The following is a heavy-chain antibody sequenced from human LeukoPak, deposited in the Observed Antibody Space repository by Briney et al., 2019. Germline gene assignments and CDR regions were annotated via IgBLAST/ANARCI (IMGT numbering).Heavy chain of an antibody. J-gene: IGHJ4*02. CDR3: ARGNVDTAMVTSGADY. CDR2: IWYDGSNK. D-gene: IGHD5-18*01. Sequence: PGGSLRLSCAASGFTFSSYGMHWVRQAPGKGLEWVAVIWYDGSNKYYADSVKGRFTISRDNSKNTLYLQMNSLRAEDTAVYYCARGNVDTAMVTSGADYWGQGTLVTVSS. V-gene: IGHV3-33*01. CDR1: GFTFSSYG.